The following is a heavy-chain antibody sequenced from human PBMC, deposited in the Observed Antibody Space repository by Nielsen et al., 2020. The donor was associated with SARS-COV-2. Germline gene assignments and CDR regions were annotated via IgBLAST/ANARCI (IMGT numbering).Heavy chain of an antibody. D-gene: IGHD2-15*01. CDR3: ARDLLDVVVVAATPAFDI. Sequence: ASVKVSCKASGYTFTSYGISWVRQAPGQGLEWMGWISAYNGNTNYAQKLQGRVTITTDTSTSTAYMELRSLRSDDTAVYYCARDLLDVVVVAATPAFDIWGQGTMVTVSS. V-gene: IGHV1-18*01. CDR2: ISAYNGNT. CDR1: GYTFTSYG. J-gene: IGHJ3*02.